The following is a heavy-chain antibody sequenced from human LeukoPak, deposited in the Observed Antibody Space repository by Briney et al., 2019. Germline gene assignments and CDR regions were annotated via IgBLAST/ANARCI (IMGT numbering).Heavy chain of an antibody. CDR2: ISSSSSYI. V-gene: IGHV3-21*01. CDR1: GFTFSSYS. D-gene: IGHD3-3*01. J-gene: IGHJ6*02. CDR3: ASGYDFWSVYYKDCGMDV. Sequence: GGSLRLSCAASGFTFSSYSMNWVRQAPGKGLEWVSSISSSSSYIYYADSVKGRFSISRDNAKNSLYLQINSLRAEDTAVYYCASGYDFWSVYYKDCGMDVWGQGTTVTASS.